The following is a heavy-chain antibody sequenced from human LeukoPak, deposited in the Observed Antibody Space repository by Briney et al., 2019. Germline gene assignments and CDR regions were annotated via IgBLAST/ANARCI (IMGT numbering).Heavy chain of an antibody. J-gene: IGHJ4*02. CDR1: GFTFSRYS. V-gene: IGHV3-48*01. Sequence: PGGSLRLSCAASGFTFSRYSMNWVRQAPGKGLEWLTYISSSSTIYYADSVKGRFTISRDNAKNSLYLQMNSLRAEDTAVYYCGRDSPPDYWGQGTLVTVSS. CDR2: ISSSSTI. CDR3: GRDSPPDY.